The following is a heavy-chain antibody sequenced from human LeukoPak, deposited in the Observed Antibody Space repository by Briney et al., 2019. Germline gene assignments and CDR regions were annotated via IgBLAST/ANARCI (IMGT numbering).Heavy chain of an antibody. Sequence: GASVKVSCKASGYSFTRYFMQWVRQAPGQGLEWMGCINPNSGDTNYAQKFQGRVTMTRDTSISTAYMELSRLRSDDAAVYYCARRFYYAMDVWGQGTTVTVSS. D-gene: IGHD3-16*01. J-gene: IGHJ6*02. CDR2: INPNSGDT. CDR1: GYSFTRYF. V-gene: IGHV1-2*02. CDR3: ARRFYYAMDV.